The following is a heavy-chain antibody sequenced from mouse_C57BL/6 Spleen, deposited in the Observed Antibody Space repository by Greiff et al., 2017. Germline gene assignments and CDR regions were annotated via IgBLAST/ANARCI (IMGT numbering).Heavy chain of an antibody. D-gene: IGHD1-1*01. CDR2: IHPNSGST. CDR1: GYTFTSYW. CDR3: ARGITTVVANYAMDY. V-gene: IGHV1-64*01. J-gene: IGHJ4*01. Sequence: VKLQQPGAELVKPGASVKLSCKASGYTFTSYWMHWVKQRPGQGLEWIGMIHPNSGSTNYNEKFKSKATLTVDKSSSTAYMQLSSLTSEDSAVYYCARGITTVVANYAMDYWGQGTSVTVSS.